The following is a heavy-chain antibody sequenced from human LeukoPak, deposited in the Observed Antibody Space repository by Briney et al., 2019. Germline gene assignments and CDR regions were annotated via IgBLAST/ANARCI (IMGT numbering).Heavy chain of an antibody. Sequence: GGSLRLFCAASGXTFSSYWMHWVRHAPGKGLVWVSRVNSDGSGTTYADSVKGRFTISRDNAKNTLYLQMNSLRGEDTAVYYCARGDWENFDYWGQGTLVTVSS. CDR1: GXTFSSYW. CDR3: ARGDWENFDY. D-gene: IGHD3/OR15-3a*01. V-gene: IGHV3-74*03. CDR2: VNSDGSGT. J-gene: IGHJ4*02.